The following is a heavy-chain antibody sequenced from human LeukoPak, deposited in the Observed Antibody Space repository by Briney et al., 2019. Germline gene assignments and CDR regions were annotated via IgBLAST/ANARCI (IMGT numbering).Heavy chain of an antibody. CDR2: MNPNSGNT. CDR1: GYTFTSYD. CDR3: ARAAIAMIVVVPFYFDY. J-gene: IGHJ4*02. Sequence: GASVKVSCKASGYTFTSYDINWVRQATGQGLEWMGWMNPNSGNTGYAQKFQGRVTMTRNTSISTAYMALRSLRSEDTAVYYCARAAIAMIVVVPFYFDYWGQGTLVTVSS. V-gene: IGHV1-8*01. D-gene: IGHD3-22*01.